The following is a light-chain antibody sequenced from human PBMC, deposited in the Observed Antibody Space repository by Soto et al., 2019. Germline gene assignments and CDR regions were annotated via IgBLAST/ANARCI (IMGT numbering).Light chain of an antibody. CDR3: HQYNNWPYT. V-gene: IGKV3-15*01. CDR2: GAS. CDR1: QSVSSN. Sequence: EIVMTQSPATLSVSPGERATLSCRASQSVSSNLAGYQQKPGQAPRLLIYGASTRATGIPARFSGSGSGTEFTLTIRSLQSEDFAVYYCHQYNNWPYTFGQGTKLVIK. J-gene: IGKJ2*01.